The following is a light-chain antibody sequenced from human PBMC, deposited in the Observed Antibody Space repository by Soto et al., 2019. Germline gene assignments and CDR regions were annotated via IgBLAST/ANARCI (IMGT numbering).Light chain of an antibody. J-gene: IGKJ1*01. CDR3: QQYRSHRT. CDR2: DAS. CDR1: QNINDY. V-gene: IGKV1-5*01. Sequence: DIQLTQSPSTLSASVGDRVTITCRASQNINDYLAWYQQRPGESPKFLIYDASTLASGVPSRFSGSGSGTQFTLTINSLQPDDCAIYFCQQYRSHRTFGQGTKV.